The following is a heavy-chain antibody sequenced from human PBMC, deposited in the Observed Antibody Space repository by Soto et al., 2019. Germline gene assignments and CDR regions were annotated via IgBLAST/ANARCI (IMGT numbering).Heavy chain of an antibody. D-gene: IGHD6-13*01. CDR1: GGTFSSYT. V-gene: IGHV1-69*02. CDR3: ARVVAAAGDAFDI. CDR2: IIPILGIA. Sequence: ASVKVSCKASGGTFSSYTISWVRQAPGQGLEWMGRIIPILGIANYAQKFQGRVTITADESTSTAYMELSSLRSEDTAVYYCARVVAAAGDAFDIWGQETMVTVSS. J-gene: IGHJ3*02.